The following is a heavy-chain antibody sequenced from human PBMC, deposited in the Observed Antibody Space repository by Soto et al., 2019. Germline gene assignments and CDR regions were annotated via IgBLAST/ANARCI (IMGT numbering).Heavy chain of an antibody. CDR3: ARAQGSGFLVS. V-gene: IGHV4-30-4*01. Sequence: QVQLQESGPGLVKPSQTLSLTCTVSGGSISSGDYYWSWLRQPPGKGLEWIGYIYYSGTTYYNPSLKSRVTISVDTSKYQFSLKLSSVTAADTAVYYCARAQGSGFLVSWGQGTLVTVSS. D-gene: IGHD3-10*01. CDR2: IYYSGTT. CDR1: GGSISSGDYY. J-gene: IGHJ4*02.